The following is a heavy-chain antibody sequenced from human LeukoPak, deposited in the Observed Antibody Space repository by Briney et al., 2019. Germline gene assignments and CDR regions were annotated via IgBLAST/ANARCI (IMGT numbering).Heavy chain of an antibody. CDR1: GFTVSSYY. CDR3: ARSIPYGTTWYGRSDY. D-gene: IGHD6-13*01. J-gene: IGHJ4*02. CDR2: IKPDGTTK. Sequence: GGSLRLSCAASGFTVSSYYMTWVRQAPGKGLEWVANIKPDGTTKFYVDSVKGRFTISRDNALNSLYLQMNSLRAEDTAIYYCARSIPYGTTWYGRSDYWGQGTLVTVSS. V-gene: IGHV3-7*03.